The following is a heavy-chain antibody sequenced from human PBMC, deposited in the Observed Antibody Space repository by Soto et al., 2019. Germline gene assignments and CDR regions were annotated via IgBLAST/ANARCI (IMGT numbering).Heavy chain of an antibody. CDR3: ARGRYGEY. D-gene: IGHD3-10*01. CDR2: ISAHNGNT. CDR1: GYAFTTYG. J-gene: IGHJ4*02. Sequence: QVHLVQSGAEVKKPGASVKVSCKGSGYAFTTYGITWVRQAPGQGLEWMGWISAHNGNTNYAQKLQGRVTVTRDTSASTAYMELRGLRSGDTAVYYCARGRYGEYWGQGALVTVSS. V-gene: IGHV1-18*01.